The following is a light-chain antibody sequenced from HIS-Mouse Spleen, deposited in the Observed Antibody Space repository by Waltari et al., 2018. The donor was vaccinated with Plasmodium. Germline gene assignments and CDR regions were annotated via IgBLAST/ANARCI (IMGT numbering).Light chain of an antibody. CDR1: SSDVGSYYL. J-gene: IGLJ1*01. Sequence: QSALTQPASVSGSPGQSITISCTGTSSDVGSYYLVSWYQQHPGKAPKPMSYEGSKRPSGVSNRFAGSKSGNTASLTISGLQAEDEADYYCCSYAGSSYFFGTGTKVTVL. V-gene: IGLV2-23*01. CDR2: EGS. CDR3: CSYAGSSYF.